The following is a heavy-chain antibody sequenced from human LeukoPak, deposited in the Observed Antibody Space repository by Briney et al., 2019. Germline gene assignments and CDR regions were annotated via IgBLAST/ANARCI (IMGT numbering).Heavy chain of an antibody. V-gene: IGHV4-39*07. CDR1: GGSISSSSYY. CDR3: ARSSYRPSRLDY. CDR2: IYYSGST. Sequence: PSETLSLTCTVSGGSISSSSYYWGWIRQPPGKGLEWIGSIYYSGSTYYNPSLKSRVTISVDTSKNQFSLKLSSVTAADTAVYYCARSSYRPSRLDYWGQGTLVTVSS. J-gene: IGHJ4*02. D-gene: IGHD3-16*02.